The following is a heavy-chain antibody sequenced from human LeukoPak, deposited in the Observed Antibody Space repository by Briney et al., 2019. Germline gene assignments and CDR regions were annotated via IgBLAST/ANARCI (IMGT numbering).Heavy chain of an antibody. Sequence: PSETLSLTCTVSGGSISSYYWSWIRQPPGKGLEWIGYIYYSGSTNYNPSLKSRVTISVDTSKNQFSLKLSSVTAADTAVYYCARQGITMVRGVMSANSFDYWGQGTLVTVSS. J-gene: IGHJ4*02. CDR1: GGSISSYY. CDR3: ARQGITMVRGVMSANSFDY. CDR2: IYYSGST. V-gene: IGHV4-59*08. D-gene: IGHD3-10*01.